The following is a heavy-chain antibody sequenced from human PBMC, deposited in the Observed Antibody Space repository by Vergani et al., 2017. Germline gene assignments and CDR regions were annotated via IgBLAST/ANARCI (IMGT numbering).Heavy chain of an antibody. CDR3: ARVNTETYGLLYYFYDMDV. CDR1: GGSFTSYH. J-gene: IGHJ6*02. Sequence: QVQLQQWGGGLLKPSETLSLTCVVNGGSFTSYHWTWIRQSPGEGLEWVGDIDHTGRPDYNPSLKSRLTMSVDKSRNQFSLTLNSVTATGTAIYFCARVNTETYGLLYYFYDMDVWGQGTAVNVS. CDR2: IDHTGRP. D-gene: IGHD4-11*01. V-gene: IGHV4-34*01.